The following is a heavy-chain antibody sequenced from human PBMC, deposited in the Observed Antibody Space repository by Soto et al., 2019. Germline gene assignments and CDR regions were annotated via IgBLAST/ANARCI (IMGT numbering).Heavy chain of an antibody. V-gene: IGHV3-30*04. CDR2: ISHDGNIK. CDR3: ASTKSLKIVARGNY. CDR1: GFTFSSHT. J-gene: IGHJ4*02. Sequence: PGGSLRLSCAASGFTFSSHTMHWVRQAPGKGLEWVALISHDGNIKFYADSVKGRFTISRDNSKNTLYLQMTSLRTEDTSRYYCASTKSLKIVARGNYWGRGTLVTVS. D-gene: IGHD3-22*01.